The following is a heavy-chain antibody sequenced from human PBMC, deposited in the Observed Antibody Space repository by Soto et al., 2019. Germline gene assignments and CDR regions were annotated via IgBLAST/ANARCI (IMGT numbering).Heavy chain of an antibody. V-gene: IGHV1-18*01. CDR2: LRADSGEA. J-gene: IGHJ1*01. D-gene: IGHD3-10*01. Sequence: QIRLEQDGTEVKKPGASVTVSCKAPGYTFRSYGVTWVRQAPGQGLEWLGWLRADSGEATYAASLKDRLTLTADASARTAAMELKSMRSDDTAVYYSSWTRSRTGAKSWVVAWGQGTVVTVSS. CDR1: GYTFRSYG. CDR3: SWTRSRTGAKSWVVA.